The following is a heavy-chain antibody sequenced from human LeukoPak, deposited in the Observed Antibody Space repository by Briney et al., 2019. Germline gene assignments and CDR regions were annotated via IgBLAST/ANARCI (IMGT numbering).Heavy chain of an antibody. Sequence: SVKVSCTASGGTFSSYAISWVRQAPGQGLEWMGGIIPIFGTANYAQKFQGRVTITADESTSTAYMELSSLRSEDTAVYYCAREQDLRGYSGYDLAYYYYGMDVWAKGPRSPSP. CDR1: GGTFSSYA. V-gene: IGHV1-69*13. D-gene: IGHD5-12*01. J-gene: IGHJ6*02. CDR2: IIPIFGTA. CDR3: AREQDLRGYSGYDLAYYYYGMDV.